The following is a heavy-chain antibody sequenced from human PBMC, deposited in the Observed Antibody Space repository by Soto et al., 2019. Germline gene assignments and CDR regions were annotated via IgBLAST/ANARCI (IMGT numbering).Heavy chain of an antibody. CDR1: GFTVSSNY. CDR3: AREWPHLDC. J-gene: IGHJ4*02. CDR2: IYSGGST. V-gene: IGHV3-53*01. Sequence: LRLSCAASGFTVSSNYMSWVRQAPGKGLEWVSVIYSGGSTFYADSVKGRFTISRDNSKNMVYLQMNRMRAEDTAVYYCAREWPHLDCWGQGTLVTVSS.